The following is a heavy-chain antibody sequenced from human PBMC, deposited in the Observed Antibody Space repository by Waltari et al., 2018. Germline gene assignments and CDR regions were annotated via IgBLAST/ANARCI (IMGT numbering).Heavy chain of an antibody. CDR3: ARDGHWYPRSDYYYYYMDV. D-gene: IGHD2-8*02. V-gene: IGHV1-69*05. Sequence: QVQLVQSGAEVKKPGSSVKVSCKASGGTFSSYAISWQPQAPGQGLEWMGGIIPIFGTANYAQKFQGRVTITTDESTSTAYVELSSLRSEDTAVYYCARDGHWYPRSDYYYYYMDVWGKGTTVTVSS. J-gene: IGHJ6*03. CDR1: GGTFSSYA. CDR2: IIPIFGTA.